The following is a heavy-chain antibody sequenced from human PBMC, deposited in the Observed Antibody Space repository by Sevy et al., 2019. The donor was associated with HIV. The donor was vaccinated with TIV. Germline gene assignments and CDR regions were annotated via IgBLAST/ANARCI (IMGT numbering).Heavy chain of an antibody. Sequence: GGSLRLSCTVSGFIFSNFAMHWVRQAPGKGLKWVAVTSYDGSHKYYADSVKGRFTVSRDNSRNILSLEMNSLRRDDTAVYYCARGENDDEFFQYWGQCTLVTVSS. D-gene: IGHD1-26*01. J-gene: IGHJ1*01. CDR2: TSYDGSHK. CDR3: ARGENDDEFFQY. V-gene: IGHV3-30*04. CDR1: GFIFSNFA.